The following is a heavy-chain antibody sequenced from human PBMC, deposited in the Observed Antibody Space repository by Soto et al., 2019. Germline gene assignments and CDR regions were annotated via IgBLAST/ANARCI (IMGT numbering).Heavy chain of an antibody. CDR3: ARVVLANWFDP. Sequence: SLRLSCAASGFTFSSYGMHWVRQAPGKGLEWVAVIWYDGSNKYYADSVKGRFTISRDNSKNTLYLQMNSLRAEDTAVYYCARVVLANWFDPWGQGTLVTVSS. CDR2: IWYDGSNK. V-gene: IGHV3-33*01. CDR1: GFTFSSYG. D-gene: IGHD2-15*01. J-gene: IGHJ5*02.